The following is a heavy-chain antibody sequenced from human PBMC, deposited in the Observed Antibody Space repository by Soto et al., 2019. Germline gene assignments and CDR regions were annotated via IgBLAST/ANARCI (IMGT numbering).Heavy chain of an antibody. V-gene: IGHV4-31*02. CDR1: GGSIETSDYY. D-gene: IGHD7-27*01. CDR3: ARHPRITRGWHFDL. Sequence: SETLSLTCTVSGGSIETSDYYWSWLRQQPGKGLEWIGYIFHSGDTYYNPSLTGRLAFSVDTSKNQFSLRLTSVTVADTALYFCARHPRITRGWHFDLWGRGTLVTVSS. J-gene: IGHJ2*01. CDR2: IFHSGDT.